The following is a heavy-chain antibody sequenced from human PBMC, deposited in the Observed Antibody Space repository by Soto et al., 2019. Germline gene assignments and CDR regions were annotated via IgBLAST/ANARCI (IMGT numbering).Heavy chain of an antibody. CDR3: ASITVTNGFDI. CDR2: IWYDGSNQ. Sequence: ESGGGVVQPGKSLRLSCVASGFSFSRSGMHWIRQPPGKGLEWLALIWYDGSNQYYLDSVKDRFTIFRDNSKNTLYLQMNSLRAEDTAVYYCASITVTNGFDIWGQGTMVTVSS. CDR1: GFSFSRSG. D-gene: IGHD4-17*01. J-gene: IGHJ3*02. V-gene: IGHV3-33*01.